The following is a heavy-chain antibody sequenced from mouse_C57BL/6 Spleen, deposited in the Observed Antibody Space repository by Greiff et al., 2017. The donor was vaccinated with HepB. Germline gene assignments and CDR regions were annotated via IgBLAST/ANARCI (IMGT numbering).Heavy chain of an antibody. J-gene: IGHJ3*01. V-gene: IGHV5-4*01. Sequence: EVKLMESGGGLVKPGGSLKLSCAASGFTFSSYAMSWVRQTPEKRLEWVATISDGGSYTYYPDNVKGRFTIYRDNAKNNLYLQMSHLKSEDTAMYYCARDGTGPFAYWGQGTLVTGSA. CDR1: GFTFSSYA. CDR3: ARDGTGPFAY. D-gene: IGHD4-1*01. CDR2: ISDGGSYT.